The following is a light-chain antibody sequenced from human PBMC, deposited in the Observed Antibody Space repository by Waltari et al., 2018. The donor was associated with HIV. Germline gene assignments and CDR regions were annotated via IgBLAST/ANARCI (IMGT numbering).Light chain of an antibody. CDR1: SSDLGLYNL. CDR3: CSYAGDSNYV. Sequence: QSALTQPASVSGSLGQSISISCSGSSSDLGLYNLFSWYQVYPGKAPKLIIHEVNKRPSGVSDRFSGSKSGKTASLTISGLQTEDEADYYCCSYAGDSNYVFGTGTKVTVL. CDR2: EVN. V-gene: IGLV2-23*02. J-gene: IGLJ1*01.